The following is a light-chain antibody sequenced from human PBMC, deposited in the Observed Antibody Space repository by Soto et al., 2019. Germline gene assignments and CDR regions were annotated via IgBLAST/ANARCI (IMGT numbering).Light chain of an antibody. CDR2: ASS. CDR3: QQLNIYPPIN. V-gene: IGKV1-9*01. CDR1: QGIGTY. Sequence: IQLTQSPSSLSASVGDRVTVTCRASQGIGTYLVWYQQKSGKAPTVLIYASSTLQTGVPSRFSGSGSGTEFTLTISSLQPEDFATDYCQQLNIYPPINFGQGTRPGIK. J-gene: IGKJ5*01.